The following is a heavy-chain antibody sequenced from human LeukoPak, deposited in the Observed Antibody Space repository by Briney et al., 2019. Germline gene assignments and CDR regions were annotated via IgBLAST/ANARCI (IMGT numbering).Heavy chain of an antibody. CDR2: IRYDGSNK. V-gene: IGHV3-30*02. J-gene: IGHJ4*02. Sequence: GGSLRLSCAASGFTFSSYGMHWVRQAPGKGLEWVAFIRYDGSNKYYADSVKGRFTTSRDNSKNTLYLQMNSLRAEDTAVYYCAKEGPVVGASSGVDYWGQGTLVTVSS. CDR1: GFTFSSYG. D-gene: IGHD1-26*01. CDR3: AKEGPVVGASSGVDY.